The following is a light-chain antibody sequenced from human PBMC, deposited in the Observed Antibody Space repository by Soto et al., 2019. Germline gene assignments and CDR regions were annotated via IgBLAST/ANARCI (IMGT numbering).Light chain of an antibody. Sequence: DIQMTQSPSSLSTSVGDRVTITCQASQDTSDNLNWYQQKQGKAPKVLISDVSNLETGVSSRFSGSGSGTDFTFTISSLQAEDVATYYCQQYDDLPITFGQGTRLEI. CDR3: QQYDDLPIT. CDR1: QDTSDN. V-gene: IGKV1-33*01. J-gene: IGKJ5*01. CDR2: DVS.